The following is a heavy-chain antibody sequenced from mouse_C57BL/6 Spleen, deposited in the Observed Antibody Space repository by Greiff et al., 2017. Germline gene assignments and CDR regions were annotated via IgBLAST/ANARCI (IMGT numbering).Heavy chain of an antibody. D-gene: IGHD3-1*01. CDR3: ARSAGSDY. CDR1: GYAFSSYW. J-gene: IGHJ2*01. CDR2: IYPGDGDT. V-gene: IGHV1-80*01. Sequence: VQPQQSGAELVKPGASVKISCKASGYAFSSYWMNWVTQRPGKGREWIGQIYPGDGDTNYNGKFKGKATLTADKSSSTTYLQLSSLSSDDSAVYFCARSAGSDYWGQGTTLTVSS.